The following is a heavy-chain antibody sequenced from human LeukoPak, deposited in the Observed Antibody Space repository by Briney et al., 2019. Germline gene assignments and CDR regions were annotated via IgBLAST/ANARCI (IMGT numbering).Heavy chain of an antibody. CDR1: GGSLSGYY. J-gene: IGHJ3*02. CDR3: ARTYYTSTSCYISAFDI. V-gene: IGHV4-34*01. D-gene: IGHD2-2*02. CDR2: INHSGST. Sequence: SETLSLTCAVYGGSLSGYYWSWIRQPPGKGLEWIGDINHSGSTNYNTSLKSRVTISLDTSKNQFSLKMRSVTAADTAVYYCARTYYTSTSCYISAFDIWGQGTMVTVSS.